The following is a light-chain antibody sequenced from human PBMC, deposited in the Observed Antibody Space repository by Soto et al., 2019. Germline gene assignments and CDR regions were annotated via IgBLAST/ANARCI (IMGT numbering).Light chain of an antibody. J-gene: IGKJ1*01. CDR2: GAS. Sequence: EIVMTQSPANMSVSPGERATLSCRASQSVSSNLAWYQQKPGKAPRLLIYGASTRATGIPARFSGSGSGTEFTLTISSLQSEDFAVYYCQQYNNWPWTFGQGTKVEIK. V-gene: IGKV3-15*01. CDR1: QSVSSN. CDR3: QQYNNWPWT.